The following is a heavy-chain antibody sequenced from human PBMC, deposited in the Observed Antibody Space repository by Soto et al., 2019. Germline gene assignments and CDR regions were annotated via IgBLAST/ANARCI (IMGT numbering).Heavy chain of an antibody. Sequence: PSETLSLTCTVSGGSVSSGSYYWSWIRQPPGKGLEWIGYIYYSGSTNYNPSLKSRVTISVDTSKNQFSLKLSSVTAADTAVYYCERARAGDYKWFDPWGQGTLVTVSS. D-gene: IGHD4-17*01. CDR1: GGSVSSGSYY. CDR2: IYYSGST. V-gene: IGHV4-61*01. J-gene: IGHJ5*02. CDR3: ERARAGDYKWFDP.